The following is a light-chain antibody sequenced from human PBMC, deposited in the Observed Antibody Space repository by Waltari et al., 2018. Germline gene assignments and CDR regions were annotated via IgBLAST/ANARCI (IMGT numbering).Light chain of an antibody. J-gene: IGLJ2*01. CDR3: SSYTSSSTLEV. CDR1: SSDVGGSNS. V-gene: IGLV2-14*01. CDR2: EVS. Sequence: QSALTQPASVSGSPGQSIPLSCTGTSSDVGGSNSVLWYQQQPGKAPKLMIYEVSNRPSEVSNRFSGSKSGNTASLTISGLQAEDEADYYCSSYTSSSTLEVFGGGTKLTVL.